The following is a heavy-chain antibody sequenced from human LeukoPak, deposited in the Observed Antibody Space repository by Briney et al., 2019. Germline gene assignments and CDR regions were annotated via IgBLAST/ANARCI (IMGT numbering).Heavy chain of an antibody. CDR1: GYSISSGYY. CDR2: ISSSGST. V-gene: IGHV4-38-2*02. J-gene: IGHJ3*02. D-gene: IGHD3-22*01. Sequence: SETLSLTCTVSGYSISSGYYWAWIRQPAGKGLEWIGRISSSGSTNYNPSLKSRVTISVDTSKNQFSLKLSSVTAADTAVYFCARGPYSYDSSGAFDIWGQGTMVTVSS. CDR3: ARGPYSYDSSGAFDI.